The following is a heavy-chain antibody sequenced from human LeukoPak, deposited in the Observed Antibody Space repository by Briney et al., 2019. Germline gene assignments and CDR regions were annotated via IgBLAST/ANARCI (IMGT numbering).Heavy chain of an antibody. D-gene: IGHD2-15*01. V-gene: IGHV3-74*01. CDR3: AKNLYCGGGSCYPSALGMDV. J-gene: IGHJ6*02. Sequence: PGGSLRLSCAASGFTFSSYRMHWVRQAPGKGLVWVSRINSDGSSTNYADSVKGRFTISRDNAKNTLYLQMNSLRAEDTAVYYCAKNLYCGGGSCYPSALGMDVWGQGTTVTVSS. CDR2: INSDGSST. CDR1: GFTFSSYR.